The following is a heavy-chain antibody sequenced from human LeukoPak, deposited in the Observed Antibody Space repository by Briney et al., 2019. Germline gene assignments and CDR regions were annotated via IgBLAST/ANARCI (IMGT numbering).Heavy chain of an antibody. V-gene: IGHV3-53*01. CDR2: IYAAGTT. CDR1: GFTVSNNY. D-gene: IGHD5-18*01. CDR3: ATGRSYSYGYLDY. Sequence: PGGSLRLSCAASGFTVSNNYMNWVRRAPGKGLEWVSVIYAAGTTYYADSVKGRFTISRDNSENTLYLQMNSLRAEDTAVYYCATGRSYSYGYLDYWGQGTLVTVSS. J-gene: IGHJ4*02.